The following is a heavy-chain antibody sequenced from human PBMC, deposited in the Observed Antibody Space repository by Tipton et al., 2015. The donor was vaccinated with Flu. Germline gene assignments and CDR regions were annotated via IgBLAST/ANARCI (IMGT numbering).Heavy chain of an antibody. D-gene: IGHD1-26*01. CDR2: IESKTDGATR. Sequence: AASGFTFKNAWMSWVRQAPGKGLEWVGRIESKTDGATRDFAAPVKGRFSISRDDSKDTVSLQMDSLKLEDTALYYCTAGVGTSDFDYWGQGTLVTVSS. CDR3: TAGVGTSDFDY. J-gene: IGHJ4*02. CDR1: GFTFKNAW. V-gene: IGHV3-15*04.